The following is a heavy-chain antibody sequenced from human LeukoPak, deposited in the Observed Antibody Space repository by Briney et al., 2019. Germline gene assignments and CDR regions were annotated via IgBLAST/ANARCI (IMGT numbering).Heavy chain of an antibody. Sequence: GRCLRLSCVASGFTLSIYQLNWVRQAPGKGPELLSYISSRSDDIYYAESVKGRFAISRDNATNSLFLQMDNLRDEDTGIYFCARGMATRTFDLWGQGTLVTVSS. CDR2: ISSRSDDI. CDR1: GFTLSIYQ. J-gene: IGHJ4*02. D-gene: IGHD5-24*01. CDR3: ARGMATRTFDL. V-gene: IGHV3-21*04.